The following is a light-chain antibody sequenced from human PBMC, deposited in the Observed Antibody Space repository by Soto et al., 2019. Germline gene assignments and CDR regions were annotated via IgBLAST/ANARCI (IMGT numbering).Light chain of an antibody. J-gene: IGKJ1*01. Sequence: DIQMTQSPSTLSASVGDRVTIICRASQSISSWLAWYQQKAGKAPKLPISKASNLDSGVPSRFSGSGSGTEFNLTISSLQPEDFATYYCQQYNSFIWTFGQGTKVDIK. CDR3: QQYNSFIWT. V-gene: IGKV1-5*03. CDR1: QSISSW. CDR2: KAS.